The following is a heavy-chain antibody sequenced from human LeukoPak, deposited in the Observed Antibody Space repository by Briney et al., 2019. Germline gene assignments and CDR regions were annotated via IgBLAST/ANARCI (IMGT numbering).Heavy chain of an antibody. CDR1: GYSFTNYW. J-gene: IGHJ5*02. CDR3: ARTTSTVTTFLRFDP. Sequence: GESLKVSCKASGYSFTNYWIGWVRQMPGKGLEWMGIISPGDSNTRYNPSFQGQVTISADKSISTAYLQWSSLKASDAAIYYCARTTSTVTTFLRFDPWGQGTLVIISS. CDR2: ISPGDSNT. D-gene: IGHD4-17*01. V-gene: IGHV5-51*01.